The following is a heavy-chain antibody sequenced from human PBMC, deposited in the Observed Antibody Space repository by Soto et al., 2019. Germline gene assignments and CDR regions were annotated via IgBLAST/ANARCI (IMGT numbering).Heavy chain of an antibody. CDR2: ISAYTGDT. CDR1: GYNLTSHG. CDR3: ARGGAENYYGLDV. J-gene: IGHJ6*02. Sequence: GQLVQSGAEVKKPGASVKVSCKTSGYNLTSHGINWVRQAPGQGLEWMGWISAYTGDTEYARKFQGRLTFTTDTATSTAFLDLGSLRCDDTAGYYCARGGAENYYGLDVWGQGTTVTVSS. D-gene: IGHD3-10*01. V-gene: IGHV1-18*01.